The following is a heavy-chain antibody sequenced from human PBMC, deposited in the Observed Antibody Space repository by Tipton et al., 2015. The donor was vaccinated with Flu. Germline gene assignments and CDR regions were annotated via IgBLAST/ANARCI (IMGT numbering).Heavy chain of an antibody. CDR3: ARETGHSDNFYYYGMDV. J-gene: IGHJ6*02. V-gene: IGHV6-1*01. CDR2: TYYRSKWYN. D-gene: IGHD5-12*01. Sequence: TLSLTCAISGDSVSTNSGAWNWIRQSPSRGLEWPGRTYYRSKWYNDYAVSVKSRITINPDTSKNQLSLQLNSVTPEDTAVYFCARETGHSDNFYYYGMDVWGRGTTVTVSS. CDR1: GDSVSTNSGA.